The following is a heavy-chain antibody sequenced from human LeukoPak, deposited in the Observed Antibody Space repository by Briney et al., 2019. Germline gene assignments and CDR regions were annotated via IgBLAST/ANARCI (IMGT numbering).Heavy chain of an antibody. J-gene: IGHJ4*02. CDR3: AGFGAYCGGDCYFDY. CDR1: GGSINSYY. V-gene: IGHV4-59*01. Sequence: PSETLSLTCTVSGGSINSYYWSWIRQPPGKGLEWIGFIHNSGTTNSNPSLKSRVTISIDTSKNQFSLKLTSVTAADTAVYYCAGFGAYCGGDCYFDYWGQGTLVTVSS. D-gene: IGHD2-21*02. CDR2: IHNSGTT.